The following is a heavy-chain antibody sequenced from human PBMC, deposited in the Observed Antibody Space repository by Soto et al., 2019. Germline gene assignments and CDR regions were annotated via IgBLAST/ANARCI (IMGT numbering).Heavy chain of an antibody. V-gene: IGHV1-69*12. CDR3: AEGTVTKSLHYYGMDV. J-gene: IGHJ6*02. Sequence: QVQLVQSGAEVKKPGSSVKVSCKASGGTFSSYAISWVRQAPGQGLEWMGGCFPIFGTANYAQKFQGRATITADYSTSTAYMELRSLRSQDTGVYDCAEGTVTKSLHYYGMDVWGQGTTVAVSS. CDR1: GGTFSSYA. D-gene: IGHD4-17*01. CDR2: CFPIFGTA.